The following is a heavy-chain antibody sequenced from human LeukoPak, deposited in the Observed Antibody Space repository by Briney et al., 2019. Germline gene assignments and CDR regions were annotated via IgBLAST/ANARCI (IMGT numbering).Heavy chain of an antibody. V-gene: IGHV4-34*01. CDR2: INHSGST. CDR3: ARGRREIVVVAAATRLYYYYYMDV. CDR1: GGSFSGYY. Sequence: SETLSLTCAVYGGSFSGYYWSWIRQPPGKGLEWIGEINHSGSTNYNPSLKSRVTISVDTSKNQFSLKLSSVTAADTAVYYCARGRREIVVVAAATRLYYYYYMDVWGKGTTVTVSS. J-gene: IGHJ6*03. D-gene: IGHD2-2*01.